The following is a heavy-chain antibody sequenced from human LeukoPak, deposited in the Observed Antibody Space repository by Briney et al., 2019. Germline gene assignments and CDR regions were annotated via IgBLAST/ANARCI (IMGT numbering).Heavy chain of an antibody. CDR1: GFTFSSYG. Sequence: GGSLRLSCAASGFTFSSYGMHWVRQAPGKGLEWVAFIRYDGSNKYYADSVKGRFTISRDNSKNTLYLQMNSLRADDTAVYYCAKDPDRSPSYWGQGTLVTVSS. CDR3: AKDPDRSPSY. CDR2: IRYDGSNK. J-gene: IGHJ4*02. V-gene: IGHV3-30*02.